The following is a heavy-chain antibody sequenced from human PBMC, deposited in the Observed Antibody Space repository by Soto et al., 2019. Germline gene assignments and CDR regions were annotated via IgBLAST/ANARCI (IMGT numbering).Heavy chain of an antibody. CDR1: GGSISSGGYY. CDR3: GRGRGYSYVDY. V-gene: IGHV4-31*03. CDR2: IYYSGST. J-gene: IGHJ4*02. D-gene: IGHD5-18*01. Sequence: QVQLQETGPGLVKPSQTLFLTCTVSGGSISSGGYYWSWIRQHPGKGLEWIGYIYYSGSTYYNPSLKSRVTISVETSKNEFSLNLSSVTGADTAVYYFGRGRGYSYVDYWGRGTLVRVSS.